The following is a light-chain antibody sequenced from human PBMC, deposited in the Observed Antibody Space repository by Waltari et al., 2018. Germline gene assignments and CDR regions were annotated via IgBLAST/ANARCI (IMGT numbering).Light chain of an antibody. CDR1: QNINRY. CDR3: QQSYRTPYT. CDR2: AAS. Sequence: DIQMTQFPSSLSASVGERVTISCRASQNINRYLNWYQQKPGKAPKLLIWAASTLQSGVPSRFSGSGSGTDFTLTISSLQPEDSASYYCQQSYRTPYTFGQGTKVEV. J-gene: IGKJ2*01. V-gene: IGKV1-39*01.